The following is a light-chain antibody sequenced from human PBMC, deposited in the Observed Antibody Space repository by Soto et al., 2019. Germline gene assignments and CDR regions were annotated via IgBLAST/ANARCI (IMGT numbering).Light chain of an antibody. Sequence: EIVMTQAPATLSVSLGERATLSCRVSHRVSINFAWYQQPPGQAPSLLLYGASTSATGIPARFSGSGSGTEFTLTISSLQSEDFAVYYCQQYNTWPPLTFGGGTKVDTK. V-gene: IGKV3-15*01. J-gene: IGKJ4*01. CDR3: QQYNTWPPLT. CDR1: HRVSIN. CDR2: GAS.